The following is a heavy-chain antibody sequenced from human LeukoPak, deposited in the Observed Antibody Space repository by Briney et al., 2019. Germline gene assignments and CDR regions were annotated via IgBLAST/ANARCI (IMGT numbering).Heavy chain of an antibody. CDR1: GFTFSNAW. CDR3: TTDAYYDSSGYYSDY. V-gene: IGHV3-15*01. J-gene: IGHJ4*02. D-gene: IGHD3-22*01. Sequence: GGSLRLSCAASGFTFSNAWMRWVRQAPGKGLEWVGRIKSKTDGGTTDYAAPVKGRFTISRDDSKNTLYLQMNSLKTEDTAVYYCTTDAYYDSSGYYSDYWGQGTLVTVSS. CDR2: IKSKTDGGTT.